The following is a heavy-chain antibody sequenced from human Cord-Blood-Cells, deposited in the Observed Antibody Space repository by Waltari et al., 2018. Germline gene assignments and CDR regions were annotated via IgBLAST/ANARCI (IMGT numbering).Heavy chain of an antibody. J-gene: IGHJ6*02. V-gene: IGHV1-24*01. CDR2: CDPEDCET. Sequence: QVQLVQSGAEVKKPGASVKVSCMVSGYTLTELSMHWVRQAHGKGLEWMGCCDPEDCETIYAQKVQGRVTMTEDTSTDTAYMELSSLRSEDTAVYYCATVKSGYYYYYGMDVWGQGTTVTVSS. CDR3: ATVKSGYYYYYGMDV. CDR1: GYTLTELS.